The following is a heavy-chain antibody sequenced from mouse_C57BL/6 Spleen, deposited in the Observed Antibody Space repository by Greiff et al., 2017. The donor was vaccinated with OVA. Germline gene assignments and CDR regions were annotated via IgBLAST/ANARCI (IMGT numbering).Heavy chain of an antibody. V-gene: IGHV1-50*01. D-gene: IGHD2-3*01. J-gene: IGHJ3*01. CDR3: ARGRDGYYGGFAY. CDR1: GYTFTSYW. CDR2: IDPSDSYT. Sequence: VQLQQPGAELVKPGASVKLSCKASGYTFTSYWMQWVKQRPGQGLEWIGEIDPSDSYTNYNQKFKGKATLTVDTSSSTAYMQLSSLASEDSAVYYCARGRDGYYGGFAYWGQGTLVTVSA.